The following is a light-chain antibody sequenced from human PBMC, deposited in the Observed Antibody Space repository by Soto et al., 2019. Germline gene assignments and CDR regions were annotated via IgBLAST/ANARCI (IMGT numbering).Light chain of an antibody. V-gene: IGKV1-5*01. CDR2: DVS. J-gene: IGKJ1*01. CDR1: QSISKW. Sequence: EIQMTQSASTLSASFGDRVTITCRAGQSISKWLAWYQQQPGKAPKLLMYDVSSLESGVPSRFSGSGSGTEFTLTIGSLKSDDFATYYCQQYHSYRTFGQGTKVDIK. CDR3: QQYHSYRT.